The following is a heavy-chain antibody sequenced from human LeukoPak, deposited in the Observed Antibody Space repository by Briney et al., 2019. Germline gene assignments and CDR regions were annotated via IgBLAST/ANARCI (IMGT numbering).Heavy chain of an antibody. Sequence: PSETPSLTCTVSGGSISSGGYYWSWIRQHPGKGLEWIGYIYYSGSTNYNPSLKSRVTISVDKSKNQFSLKLSSVTAADTAVYYCARGERRGPSMVPDYWGQGTLVTVSS. CDR3: ARGERRGPSMVPDY. CDR1: GGSISSGGYY. J-gene: IGHJ4*02. D-gene: IGHD3-10*01. V-gene: IGHV4-31*03. CDR2: IYYSGST.